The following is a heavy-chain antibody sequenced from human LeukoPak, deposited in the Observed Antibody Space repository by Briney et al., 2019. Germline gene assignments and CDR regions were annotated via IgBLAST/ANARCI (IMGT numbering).Heavy chain of an antibody. J-gene: IGHJ4*02. CDR3: AREEGGRLGIDYYFDY. Sequence: GGSLRLSCTASGFTFGDYAMSWIRQAPGKGLEWVSYISSSGSTIYYADSVKGRFTISRDNAKNSLYLQMNSLRAEDKGVYYGAREEGGRLGIDYYFDYWGQGTLVTVSS. CDR2: ISSSGSTI. CDR1: GFTFGDYA. D-gene: IGHD7-27*01. V-gene: IGHV3-11*04.